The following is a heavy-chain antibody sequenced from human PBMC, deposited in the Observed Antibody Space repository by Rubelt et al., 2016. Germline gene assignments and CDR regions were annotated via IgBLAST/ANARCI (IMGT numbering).Heavy chain of an antibody. CDR1: SYG. Sequence: SYGMHWVRQAPGKGLEWVAVISYDGSNKYYADSVKGRFTISRDNSKNTLYLQMNSLRAEDTAVYYCARSAGRDGYNPTHYWGQGTLVTVSS. CDR3: ARSAGRDGYNPTHY. V-gene: IGHV3-33*05. D-gene: IGHD5-24*01. J-gene: IGHJ4*02. CDR2: ISYDGSNK.